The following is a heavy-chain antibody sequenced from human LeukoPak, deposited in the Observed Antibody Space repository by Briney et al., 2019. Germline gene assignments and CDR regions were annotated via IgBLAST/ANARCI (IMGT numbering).Heavy chain of an antibody. D-gene: IGHD3-10*01. J-gene: IGHJ4*02. Sequence: SETLPLTCTVPGGSISGHYWSWIRQRPGKGLEWIGYIFYSGSTNYNPSLKSRVTISLDTSKNHFSLKLTSVTTADTAVYYCARTPSGSYGQLDCWGQGTLVTVSS. CDR1: GGSISGHY. CDR3: ARTPSGSYGQLDC. V-gene: IGHV4-59*11. CDR2: IFYSGST.